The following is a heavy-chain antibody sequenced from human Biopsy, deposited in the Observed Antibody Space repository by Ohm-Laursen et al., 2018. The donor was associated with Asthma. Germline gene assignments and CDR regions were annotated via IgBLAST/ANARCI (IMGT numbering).Heavy chain of an antibody. CDR2: ISVYNGNT. CDR3: ARAVDYSHYYGIDV. V-gene: IGHV1-18*01. D-gene: IGHD3-10*01. J-gene: IGHJ6*02. CDR1: GYTFNSAG. Sequence: ASVKVSCKTSGYTFNSAGITWVRQAPGQGLEWMGWISVYNGNTKVAQKLQDRVTMITDTSTSTAYTELRSLRSDDTAVYFCARAVDYSHYYGIDVWGQGTTVTVS.